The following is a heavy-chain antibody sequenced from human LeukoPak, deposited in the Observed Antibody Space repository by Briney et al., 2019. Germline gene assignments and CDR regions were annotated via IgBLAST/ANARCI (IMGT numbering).Heavy chain of an antibody. CDR3: ARLGSDY. CDR1: GGSISSYY. J-gene: IGHJ4*02. Sequence: SETLSLTCTVYGGSISSYYWSWIRQPPGKGLEWIGYIYYSGSTNYNPSLKSRVTISVDTSKNQFSLKLSSVTAADTAVYYCARLGSDYWGQGTLVTVSS. CDR2: IYYSGST. V-gene: IGHV4-59*08.